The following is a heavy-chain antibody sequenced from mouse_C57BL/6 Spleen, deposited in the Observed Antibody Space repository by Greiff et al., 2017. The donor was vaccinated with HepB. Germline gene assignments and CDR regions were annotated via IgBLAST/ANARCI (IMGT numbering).Heavy chain of an antibody. CDR2: IDPSDSYT. J-gene: IGHJ4*01. V-gene: IGHV1-69*01. CDR1: GYTFTSYW. Sequence: QVQLQQPGAELVMPGASVKLSCKASGYTFTSYWMHWVKQRPGQGLEWIGEIDPSDSYTNYNQKFKGKSTLTVDKSSSTAYMQLSSLTSEDSAVYYCASSVTTRAMDYWGQGTSVTVAS. D-gene: IGHD1-1*01. CDR3: ASSVTTRAMDY.